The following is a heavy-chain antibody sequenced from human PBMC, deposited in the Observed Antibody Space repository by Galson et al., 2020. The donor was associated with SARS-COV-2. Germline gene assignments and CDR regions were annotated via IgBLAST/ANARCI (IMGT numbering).Heavy chain of an antibody. Sequence: GESLKIYCAASGFTFSSYCMHWVRQAPGKGLEWVAFIRYDVSNKYYADSVKGRFTISRDNSKNTLYLQMNSLRAEDTAVYYCAKDLVGYSGGKSWFDAWGKGTMVTVSS. CDR1: GFTFSSYC. V-gene: IGHV3-30*02. D-gene: IGHD5-12*01. CDR3: AKDLVGYSGGKSWFDA. CDR2: IRYDVSNK. J-gene: IGHJ5*02.